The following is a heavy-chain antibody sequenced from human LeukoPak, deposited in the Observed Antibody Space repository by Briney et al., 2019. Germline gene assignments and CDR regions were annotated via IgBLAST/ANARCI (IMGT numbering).Heavy chain of an antibody. J-gene: IGHJ3*02. CDR1: GYSFTSYW. V-gene: IGHV5-51*01. CDR3: ACTSRGFDI. CDR2: VYPGDSET. Sequence: GESLKISCQGSGYSFTSYWIGWVRQMPGKGLEWMRIVYPGDSETRYSPSFQGQVTISADKSISTAYLQWNSLKASDTAMYYCACTSRGFDIWGRGTMVTVSS.